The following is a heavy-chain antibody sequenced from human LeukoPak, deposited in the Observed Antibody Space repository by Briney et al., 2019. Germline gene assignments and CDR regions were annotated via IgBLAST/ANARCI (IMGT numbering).Heavy chain of an antibody. Sequence: PSQTLSLTCTVAGGSINRGDSYWSWIRQLPGKSLEWIGYISYSGTPYYNPSLRGRVAISGDTSKNQFSLRLGSVTAADTAVYYCARAPYGSGTYYFDYWGQGILITVSS. D-gene: IGHD3-10*01. CDR3: ARAPYGSGTYYFDY. CDR1: GGSINRGDSY. V-gene: IGHV4-30-4*01. CDR2: ISYSGTP. J-gene: IGHJ4*02.